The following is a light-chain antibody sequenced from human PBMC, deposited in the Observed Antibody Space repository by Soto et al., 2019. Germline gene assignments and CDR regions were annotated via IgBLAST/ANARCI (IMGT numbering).Light chain of an antibody. CDR3: QQRSNWPPT. CDR1: QNVSSY. CDR2: DAS. Sequence: EIVLTQSPATLSLSPGERATLSCRASQNVSSYLAWYQQKPGQAPRLLIYDASNRATGIPARFSGSESGTDFTLTISSLEPEDFAVYYCQQRSNWPPTFGGGTKVEIK. J-gene: IGKJ4*01. V-gene: IGKV3-11*01.